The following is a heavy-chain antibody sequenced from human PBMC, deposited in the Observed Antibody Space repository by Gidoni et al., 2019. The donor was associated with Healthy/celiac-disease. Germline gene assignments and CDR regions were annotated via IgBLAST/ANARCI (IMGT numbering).Heavy chain of an antibody. V-gene: IGHV3-30-3*01. CDR1: GCTFRSYA. J-gene: IGHJ4*02. CDR3: ARDSHIVVVTAIADY. CDR2: ISYDGSNK. Sequence: QVQLVESGGGVVQPGRSLRLSCAASGCTFRSYAMHWVRQAPGKGLEWVAVISYDGSNKYYAYSVKGRFTISRDNSKNTLYLQMNSLRAEDTAVYYCARDSHIVVVTAIADYWGQGTLVTVSS. D-gene: IGHD2-21*02.